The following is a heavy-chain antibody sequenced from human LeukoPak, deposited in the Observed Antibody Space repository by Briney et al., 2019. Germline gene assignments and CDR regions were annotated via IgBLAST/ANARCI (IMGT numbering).Heavy chain of an antibody. CDR1: GGSISSGDSY. CDR3: ARDVPFYYDNGGQFDS. J-gene: IGHJ4*02. CDR2: IYYSGST. V-gene: IGHV4-30-4*01. D-gene: IGHD3-22*01. Sequence: PSQTLSLTCTASGGSISSGDSYWSWIRQPPGKGLEWIGYIYYSGSTYYSPSLKSRVTISVDTSKNQFSLKLSSVTAADTAVYYCARDVPFYYDNGGQFDSWGQGTLVTVSS.